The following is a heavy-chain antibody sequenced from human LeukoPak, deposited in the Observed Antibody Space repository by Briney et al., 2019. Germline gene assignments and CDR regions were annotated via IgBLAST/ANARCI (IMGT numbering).Heavy chain of an antibody. CDR1: GFTFSSYW. CDR2: IKQDGSEK. J-gene: IGHJ6*03. Sequence: GGSLRLSCAASGFTFSSYWMSWVRQAPGKGLEWVANIKQDGSEKYYVDSVKGRFTISRDNAKNSLYLQMNSLRAEDTAVYYCARVPAATFRTYYCYYYMDVWGKGTTVTVSS. CDR3: ARVPAATFRTYYCYYYMDV. V-gene: IGHV3-7*01. D-gene: IGHD2-2*01.